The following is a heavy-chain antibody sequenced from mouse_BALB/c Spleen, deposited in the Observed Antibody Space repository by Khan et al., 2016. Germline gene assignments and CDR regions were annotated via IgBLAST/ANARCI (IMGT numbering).Heavy chain of an antibody. V-gene: IGHV5-4*02. CDR3: AGDDRWLAY. D-gene: IGHD2-14*01. Sequence: EVQLVESGGGLVKPGGSLKLSCAASGFTFSDYYMYWVRQTPEKRLEWVATISDGGSYTYYPDSVKGRFTISRDTAKNNLYLQMSSLKSEDTAMYYCAGDDRWLAYWGQGTLVTVSA. J-gene: IGHJ3*01. CDR1: GFTFSDYY. CDR2: ISDGGSYT.